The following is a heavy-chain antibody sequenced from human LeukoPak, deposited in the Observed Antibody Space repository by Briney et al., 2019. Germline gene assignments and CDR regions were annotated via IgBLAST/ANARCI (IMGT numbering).Heavy chain of an antibody. J-gene: IGHJ4*02. CDR1: GPLSDRVS. V-gene: IGHV3-64D*06. D-gene: IGHD6-19*01. Sequence: GRSLRPSRSLPGPLSDRVSMHWGRQPPGEGLEYLSDIVSNGRSTHNADSVKGRFTISRDNSKNMLVLQMTSLRAEGTAVYCCVNQISGWVYWGRGGLVTVSS. CDR2: IVSNGRST. CDR3: VNQISGWVY.